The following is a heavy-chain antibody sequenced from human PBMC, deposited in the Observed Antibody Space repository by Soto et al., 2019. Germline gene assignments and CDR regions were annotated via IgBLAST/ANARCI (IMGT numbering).Heavy chain of an antibody. CDR2: ISAHNGNT. V-gene: IGHV1-18*01. CDR3: AGGRYGDY. D-gene: IGHD1-1*01. Sequence: QVHLVQSGAEVKRPGASVKVSCKGSGYTFTTYGITWVRQAPGQGLEWVGWISAHNGNTNYAQKLQGRVTVTRDTSTSTAYMELRSLRSDDTAVYYCAGGRYGDYWGQGALVTVSS. CDR1: GYTFTTYG. J-gene: IGHJ4*02.